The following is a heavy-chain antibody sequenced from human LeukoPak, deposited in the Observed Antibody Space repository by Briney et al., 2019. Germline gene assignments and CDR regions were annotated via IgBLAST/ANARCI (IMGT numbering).Heavy chain of an antibody. CDR1: GGSFSGYY. CDR3: ARSGSYAYFDY. CDR2: INHSGST. Sequence: SETLSLTCAVYGGSFSGYYWSWIRQPPGKELEWIGEINHSGSTNYNPSLKSRVTISVDTSKNQFSLKLSSVTAADTAVYYCARSGSYAYFDYWGQGTLVTVSS. D-gene: IGHD1-26*01. J-gene: IGHJ4*02. V-gene: IGHV4-34*01.